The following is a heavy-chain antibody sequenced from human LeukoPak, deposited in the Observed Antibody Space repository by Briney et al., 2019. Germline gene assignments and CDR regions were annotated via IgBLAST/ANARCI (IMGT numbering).Heavy chain of an antibody. CDR1: GFTFSSYA. J-gene: IGHJ4*02. Sequence: GGSLRLSCAASGFTFSSYAMTWVRQAPGKGLEWVSTISGGGGSAYYADSVKGRFTISRDISKNTLYLQMNSLRAEDTAVYYCARLFRVVVPAANTHFDYWGQGTLVTVSS. CDR3: ARLFRVVVPAANTHFDY. CDR2: ISGGGGSA. D-gene: IGHD2-2*01. V-gene: IGHV3-23*01.